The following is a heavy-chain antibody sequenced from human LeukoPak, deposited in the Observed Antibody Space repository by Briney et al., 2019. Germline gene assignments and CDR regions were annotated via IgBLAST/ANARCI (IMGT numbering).Heavy chain of an antibody. CDR1: GGSISSSSYY. V-gene: IGHV4-39*07. Sequence: PSETLSLTCTVSGGSISSSSYYWGWIRQPPGKGLEWIGSIYYSGSTYYNPSLKSRVTISEDTSKNQFSLKLSSVTAADTAVYYCARDPKMQWWVGYYYMDVWGKGTTVTVSS. D-gene: IGHD2-15*01. CDR2: IYYSGST. J-gene: IGHJ6*03. CDR3: ARDPKMQWWVGYYYMDV.